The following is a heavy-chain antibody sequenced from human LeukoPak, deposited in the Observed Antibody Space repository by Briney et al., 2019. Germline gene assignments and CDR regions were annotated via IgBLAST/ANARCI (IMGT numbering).Heavy chain of an antibody. CDR1: GFTVSSNY. D-gene: IGHD6-19*01. Sequence: GGSLRLSCAASGFTVSSNYMSWVRRAPGKGLEWVSLIYSGGSTYYADSVKGRITISRDNSKSTLYVQMDSLRTEDTAVYYCAKARGSGFQRGDAFDMWGQGTRVTVSS. CDR3: AKARGSGFQRGDAFDM. V-gene: IGHV3-53*05. CDR2: IYSGGST. J-gene: IGHJ3*02.